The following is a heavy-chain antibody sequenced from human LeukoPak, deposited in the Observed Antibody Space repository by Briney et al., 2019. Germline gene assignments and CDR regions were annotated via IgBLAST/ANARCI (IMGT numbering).Heavy chain of an antibody. D-gene: IGHD6-19*01. J-gene: IGHJ4*02. CDR1: GGTFSSYA. V-gene: IGHV1-69*05. CDR2: IIPIFGTA. CDR3: ARENIGAIGVGGHVD. Sequence: TSVTVSFKSSGGTFSSYAISWGRQAPGQGLEWMGGIIPIFGTANYAQKFHGRITITTDESTSTHYIALSSLSSAATAVDYCARENIGAIGVGGHVDWGQGTLVTVSS.